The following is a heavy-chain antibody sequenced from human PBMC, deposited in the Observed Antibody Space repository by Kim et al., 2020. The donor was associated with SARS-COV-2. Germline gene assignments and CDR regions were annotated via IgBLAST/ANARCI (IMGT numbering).Heavy chain of an antibody. CDR1: GFIYSIYG. V-gene: IGHV3-23*01. CDR2: ISGSGSSS. J-gene: IGHJ4*02. CDR3: AKAHIGSGYFYFDS. Sequence: GGSLRLSCAASGFIYSIYGMNWVRQAPGKGLEWVSSISGSGSSSYHADSVRGRFTISRDNSKNTLYLQMNSLRAEDTAVYYCAKAHIGSGYFYFDSWGQGTVVTVSS. D-gene: IGHD6-19*01.